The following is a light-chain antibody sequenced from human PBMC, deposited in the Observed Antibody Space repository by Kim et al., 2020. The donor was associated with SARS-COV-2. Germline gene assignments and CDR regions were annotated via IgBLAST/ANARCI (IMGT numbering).Light chain of an antibody. J-gene: IGLJ1*01. Sequence: APGKTARITWGGNNIGSKSVHWYQQKPGQAPVLVIYYDRDRPSGIPERFSGSNSGNTATLTISRVEAGDEADYYCQVWDSSSDQGVFGTGTKVTVL. CDR2: YDR. CDR1: NIGSKS. V-gene: IGLV3-21*04. CDR3: QVWDSSSDQGV.